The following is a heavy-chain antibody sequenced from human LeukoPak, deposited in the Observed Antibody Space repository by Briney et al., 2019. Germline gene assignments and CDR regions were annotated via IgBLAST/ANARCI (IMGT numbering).Heavy chain of an antibody. J-gene: IGHJ4*02. CDR1: GFTFSSYE. CDR3: ARKYCSSTSCLFDY. V-gene: IGHV3-48*03. Sequence: PGGSLRLSCAASGFTFSSYEMNWVRQAPGKGLEWVSYISTSGSPIYYADSVKGRFTISRDNAKNSLYLQMNSLRAKDTAVYYCARKYCSSTSCLFDYWGQGTLVTVSS. D-gene: IGHD2-2*01. CDR2: ISTSGSPI.